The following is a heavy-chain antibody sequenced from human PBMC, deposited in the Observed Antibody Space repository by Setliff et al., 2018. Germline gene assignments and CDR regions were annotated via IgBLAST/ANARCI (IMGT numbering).Heavy chain of an antibody. CDR3: ARAPRYFDPTGSYFDY. V-gene: IGHV4-39*07. CDR2: MYYGGGGST. J-gene: IGHJ4*02. Sequence: PSETLSLTCTVSGASVSGNSYYWGWIRQPPGKGLEWIGSMYYGGGGSTYYNASLKSRVTISVDTSKNQFSPKLNSVTAADTAVYYCARAPRYFDPTGSYFDYWGQGTLVTVSS. CDR1: GASVSGNSYY. D-gene: IGHD3-9*01.